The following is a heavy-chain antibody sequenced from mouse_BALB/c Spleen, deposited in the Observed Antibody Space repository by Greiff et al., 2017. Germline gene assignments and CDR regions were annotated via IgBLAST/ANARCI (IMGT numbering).Heavy chain of an antibody. D-gene: IGHD1-1*01. CDR2: INSNGGST. Sequence: EVMLVESGGGLVQPGGSLKLSCAASGFTFSSYGMSWVRQTPDKRLELVATINSNGGSTYYPDSVKGRFTISRDNAKNTLYLQMSSLKSEDTAMYYCARGEFITTVVGYFDYWGQGTTLTVSS. CDR3: ARGEFITTVVGYFDY. CDR1: GFTFSSYG. J-gene: IGHJ2*01. V-gene: IGHV5-6-3*01.